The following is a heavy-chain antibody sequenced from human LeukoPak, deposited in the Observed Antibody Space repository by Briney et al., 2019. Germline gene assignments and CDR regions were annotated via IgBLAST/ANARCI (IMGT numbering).Heavy chain of an antibody. V-gene: IGHV3-30*04. CDR3: ARDSSSSWYDY. J-gene: IGHJ4*02. CDR2: ISYDGSNK. Sequence: GGSLRLSCAASGFTFSSYAMHWVRQAPGKGLEWVAVISYDGSNKYYADSVKGRFTISRDNSKNTLYLQMNSLRAEDTAMYYCARDSSSSWYDYWGQGTLVTVSS. CDR1: GFTFSSYA. D-gene: IGHD6-13*01.